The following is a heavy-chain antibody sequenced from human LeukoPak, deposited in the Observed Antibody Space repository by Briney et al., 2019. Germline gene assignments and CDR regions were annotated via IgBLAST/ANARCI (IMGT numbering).Heavy chain of an antibody. CDR1: GGSISSGGYY. J-gene: IGHJ5*02. CDR2: IYYSGST. D-gene: IGHD4-17*01. V-gene: IGHV4-31*03. Sequence: PSETLSLTCTVSGGSISSGGYYWSWIRQHPGKGLEWIGYIYYSGSTYYNPSLKSRVTISVDTSKNQFSLKLSSVTAADTAVYYCARGVNGDQPGNWFDPWGQGTLVTVSS. CDR3: ARGVNGDQPGNWFDP.